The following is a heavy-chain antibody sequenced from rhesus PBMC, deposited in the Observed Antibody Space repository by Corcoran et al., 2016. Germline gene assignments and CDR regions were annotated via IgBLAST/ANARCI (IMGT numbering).Heavy chain of an antibody. CDR2: IYGYNAGT. Sequence: QVKLQQWGEGLVKPSETLSLTCAVYGGHISGYYYWSWIRQPAGKGLEWIWYIYGYNAGTHDHTSRKNRVTSSKDTSKNLFYQKLSSVTAAGTAVYYGARAYGSGWYGYFGFWGQGALVTVSS. J-gene: IGHJ1*01. D-gene: IGHD6-31*01. CDR1: GGHISGYYY. V-gene: IGHV4-73*01. CDR3: ARAYGSGWYGYFGF.